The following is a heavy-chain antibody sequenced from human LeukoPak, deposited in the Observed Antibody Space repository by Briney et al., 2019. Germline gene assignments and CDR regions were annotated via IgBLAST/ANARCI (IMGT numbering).Heavy chain of an antibody. CDR3: AKWGSDSSGYYSSYYYYYMDV. V-gene: IGHV3-23*01. Sequence: GGSLRLSCAASGFTFSTYAMSWVRQAPGKGLQWVSSIGGGGTSTYYADSVKGRFTISRDNSKNTLYLQMNSLRAEDTAVYYCAKWGSDSSGYYSSYYYYYMDVWGKGTTVTVSS. CDR1: GFTFSTYA. D-gene: IGHD3-22*01. J-gene: IGHJ6*03. CDR2: IGGGGTST.